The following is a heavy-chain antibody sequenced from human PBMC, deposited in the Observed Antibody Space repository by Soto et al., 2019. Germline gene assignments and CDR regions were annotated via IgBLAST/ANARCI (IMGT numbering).Heavy chain of an antibody. D-gene: IGHD3-9*01. V-gene: IGHV3-15*07. J-gene: IGHJ4*02. Sequence: GGSLRLSCAASGFTFSNAWMNWVRQAPGKGLEWVGRIKSKTDGGTTDYAAPVKGRFTISRDDSKNTLYLQMNSLKTEDTAVYYCTTDLSLLQSTYYDILTGPPYYFDYWGQGTLVTVSS. CDR3: TTDLSLLQSTYYDILTGPPYYFDY. CDR2: IKSKTDGGTT. CDR1: GFTFSNAW.